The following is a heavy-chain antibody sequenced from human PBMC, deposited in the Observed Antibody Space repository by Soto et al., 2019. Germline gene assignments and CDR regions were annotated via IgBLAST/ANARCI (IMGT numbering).Heavy chain of an antibody. CDR2: IIPIFGTA. V-gene: IGHV1-69*13. J-gene: IGHJ5*02. CDR3: AMKYCSSTSCVGPLWFDP. D-gene: IGHD2-2*01. CDR1: GSTFSSYA. Sequence: SVKVSCKASGSTFSSYAISWVRQAPGQGLEWMGGIIPIFGTANYAQKFQGRVTITADESTSTAYMELSSLRSEDTAVYYCAMKYCSSTSCVGPLWFDPWGQGTLVTVSS.